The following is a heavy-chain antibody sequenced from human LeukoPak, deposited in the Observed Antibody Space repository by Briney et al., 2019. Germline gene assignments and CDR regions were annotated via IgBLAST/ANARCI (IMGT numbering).Heavy chain of an antibody. D-gene: IGHD6-13*01. V-gene: IGHV4-59*01. Sequence: SETLSLTCTVSGGSITTYYWSWVRQPPGKGLEWIGYIHYSGGTSYNPSLKSRVTTSMDTSKNQFSLKLTSVTAADTAVYYCARYAADGRTLEYWGQGTLVTVSP. CDR1: GGSITTYY. J-gene: IGHJ4*02. CDR2: IHYSGGT. CDR3: ARYAADGRTLEY.